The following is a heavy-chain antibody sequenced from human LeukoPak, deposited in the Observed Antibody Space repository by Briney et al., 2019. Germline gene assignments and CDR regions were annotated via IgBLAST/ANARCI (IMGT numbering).Heavy chain of an antibody. CDR3: ARGDSGSFYYYYYMDV. V-gene: IGHV1-8*03. CDR2: MNPNSGNT. CDR1: VYTFTSYD. Sequence: ASVKVSCKASVYTFTSYDINWVRQATGQGLEWMGWMNPNSGNTGYAQKFQGRVTITRNTTISTAYMELSSLRSDDTAVYYCARGDSGSFYYYYYMDVWGKGTTVTVSS. J-gene: IGHJ6*03. D-gene: IGHD1-26*01.